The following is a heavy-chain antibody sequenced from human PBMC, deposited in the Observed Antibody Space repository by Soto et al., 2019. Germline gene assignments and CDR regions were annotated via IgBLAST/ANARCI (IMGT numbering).Heavy chain of an antibody. J-gene: IGHJ6*03. CDR1: GFTFSDHY. D-gene: IGHD6-13*01. Sequence: GGSLRLSCAASGFTFSDHYMDWVRQAPGKGLEWVANIKQDGSEKYYVDSVKGRFTISRDNAKNSLYLQMNSLRAEDTALYYCAKDMTAAGALNYYYYYMDVWGKGTTVTVSS. V-gene: IGHV3-7*03. CDR3: AKDMTAAGALNYYYYYMDV. CDR2: IKQDGSEK.